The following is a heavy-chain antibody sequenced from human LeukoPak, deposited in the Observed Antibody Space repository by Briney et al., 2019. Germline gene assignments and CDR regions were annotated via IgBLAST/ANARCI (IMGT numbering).Heavy chain of an antibody. J-gene: IGHJ4*02. Sequence: ASVKVSCKASGYTFTSYGISWVRQAPGQGLECMGWITAYNGNTNYAQKLQGIVTMTTDTSTSTAYMELRSLRSDDTAVYYCARGLPTYYYDSSGYWAIDYWGQGTLVTVSS. V-gene: IGHV1-18*01. CDR2: ITAYNGNT. CDR3: ARGLPTYYYDSSGYWAIDY. CDR1: GYTFTSYG. D-gene: IGHD3-22*01.